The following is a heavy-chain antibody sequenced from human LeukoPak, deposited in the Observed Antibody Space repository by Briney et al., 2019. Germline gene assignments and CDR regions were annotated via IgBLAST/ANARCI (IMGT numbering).Heavy chain of an antibody. CDR1: GGTFSSYA. Sequence: SVKVSSKASGGTFSSYAISWVRQAPGQGLEWVGGIIPIFGTANYAQKFQGRVTITADESTSTAYMELSSLRSEDTAVYYCARVDSYGFVYYYMDVWGKGTTVTISS. J-gene: IGHJ6*03. V-gene: IGHV1-69*13. CDR2: IIPIFGTA. CDR3: ARVDSYGFVYYYMDV. D-gene: IGHD5-18*01.